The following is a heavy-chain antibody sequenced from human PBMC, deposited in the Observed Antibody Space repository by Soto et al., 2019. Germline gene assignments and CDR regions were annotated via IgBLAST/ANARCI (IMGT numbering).Heavy chain of an antibody. V-gene: IGHV1-18*01. CDR2: ISPSNGQT. CDR3: ARVIMIFGVANLGSYFDY. CDR1: GYTFSNFG. D-gene: IGHD3-3*01. Sequence: QVPLVQSGTEVKKPGASVKVSCKASGYTFSNFGLSWGRQAPGQGLEWMGWISPSNGQTIYAQNFHGRVTMTTDTSTATAHMELRSLISDDTAVYYCARVIMIFGVANLGSYFDYWGQGTRVTVSA. J-gene: IGHJ4*02.